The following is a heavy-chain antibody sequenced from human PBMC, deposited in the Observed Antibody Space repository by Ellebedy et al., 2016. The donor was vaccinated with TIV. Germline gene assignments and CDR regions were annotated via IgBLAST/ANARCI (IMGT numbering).Heavy chain of an antibody. CDR1: GFTFSDYY. CDR3: ARDPGADIVVVPAAIDYYYGMDV. D-gene: IGHD2-2*01. J-gene: IGHJ6*02. CDR2: ISSSGSTI. Sequence: GESLKISCAASGFTFSDYYMSWIRQAPGKGLEWVSYISSSGSTIYYADSVKGRFTISRDNAKNSLYLQMNSLRAEDTAVYYCARDPGADIVVVPAAIDYYYGMDVWGQGTTVTVSS. V-gene: IGHV3-11*04.